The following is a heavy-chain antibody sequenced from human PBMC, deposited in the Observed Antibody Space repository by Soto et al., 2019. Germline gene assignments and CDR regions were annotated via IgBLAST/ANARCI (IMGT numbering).Heavy chain of an antibody. CDR2: ISWDGGSI. V-gene: IGHV3-43*01. D-gene: IGHD2-15*01. CDR3: AKEGNGGSSLDY. Sequence: EVQLVESGGGVVQPGGSLRLSCEASGFTFDDYMMHWVRQAPGKGLEWISLISWDGGSIDYADSIKGRFTVSRDNSKNSLFLDMHSLKTEDTGFYYCAKEGNGGSSLDYWGQGTLVTVSS. J-gene: IGHJ4*02. CDR1: GFTFDDYM.